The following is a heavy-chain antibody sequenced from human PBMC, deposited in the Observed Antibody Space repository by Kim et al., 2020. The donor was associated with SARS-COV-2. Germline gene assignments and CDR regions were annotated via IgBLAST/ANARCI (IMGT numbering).Heavy chain of an antibody. J-gene: IGHJ3*02. V-gene: IGHV1-69*13. D-gene: IGHD2-15*01. CDR2: IIPIFGTA. CDR1: GGTFSSYA. Sequence: SVKVSCKASGGTFSSYAISWVRQAPGQGLEWMGGIIPIFGTANYAQKFQGRVTITADESTSTAYMELSSLRSEDTAVYYCARDMVDAGSGGSCYFPGCAFDIWGQGTMVTVSS. CDR3: ARDMVDAGSGGSCYFPGCAFDI.